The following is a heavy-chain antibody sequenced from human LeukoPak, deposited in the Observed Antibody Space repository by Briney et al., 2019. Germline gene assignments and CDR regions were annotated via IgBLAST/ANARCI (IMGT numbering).Heavy chain of an antibody. V-gene: IGHV3-43D*03. CDR2: ISWDGGST. CDR3: ARAGSGPHPDFDY. J-gene: IGHJ4*02. D-gene: IGHD6-19*01. Sequence: GGSLRLSCAASGFTFDDYAMHWVRQAPGKGLEWVSLISWDGGSTYYADSVKGRFTISRDNRKNSLYLQMNSLRAEDTALYYCARAGSGPHPDFDYWGPGTLVTVSS. CDR1: GFTFDDYA.